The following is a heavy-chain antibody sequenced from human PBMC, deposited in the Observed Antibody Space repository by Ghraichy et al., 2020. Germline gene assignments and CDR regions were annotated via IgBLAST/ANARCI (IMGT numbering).Heavy chain of an antibody. CDR2: INPNSGGT. CDR3: ARDLFLFVVRESQDY. CDR1: GYTFTGYY. D-gene: IGHD3-10*01. J-gene: IGHJ4*02. Sequence: ASVKVSCKASGYTFTGYYMHWVRQAPGQGLEWMGRINPNSGGTNYAQKFQGRVTMTRDTSISTAYMELSRLRSDDTAVYYCARDLFLFVVRESQDYWGQGTLVTVSS. V-gene: IGHV1-2*06.